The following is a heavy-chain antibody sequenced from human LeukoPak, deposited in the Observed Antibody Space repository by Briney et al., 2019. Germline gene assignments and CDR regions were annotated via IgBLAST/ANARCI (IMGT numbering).Heavy chain of an antibody. Sequence: SGGSLRLSCAASGFTVSNSYMNWVRQAPGKGPEWVSHIASDGRTKYCADSVKGRFTISRDDAKNSLYLQMNSLRAEDTAVYYCARSSGSYRPFDSWGQGTLVTVSS. D-gene: IGHD3-22*01. CDR2: IASDGRTK. J-gene: IGHJ4*02. V-gene: IGHV3-11*04. CDR3: ARSSGSYRPFDS. CDR1: GFTVSNSY.